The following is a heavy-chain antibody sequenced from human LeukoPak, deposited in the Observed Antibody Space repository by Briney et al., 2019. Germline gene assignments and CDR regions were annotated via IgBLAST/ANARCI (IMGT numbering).Heavy chain of an antibody. CDR1: GFSVRTTY. D-gene: IGHD3-22*01. V-gene: IGHV3-53*01. J-gene: IGHJ4*02. CDR3: TRSGYRHPYHFDS. CDR2: VYTGGGT. Sequence: GGSLRLSCAVSGFSVRTTYMSWVSQAPGKGPEWVSVVYTGGGTDHADSVKGRFTISRDNSNNTLSLQMNSLRVEDTAIYYCTRSGYRHPYHFDSWGQGTLVTVSS.